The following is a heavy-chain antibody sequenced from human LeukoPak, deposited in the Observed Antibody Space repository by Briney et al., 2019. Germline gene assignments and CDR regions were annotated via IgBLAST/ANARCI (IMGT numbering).Heavy chain of an antibody. CDR3: AGGRRLRTLDY. D-gene: IGHD4-17*01. Sequence: SETLSLTCAVYGGSFSGYYWSWIRQPPGKGLEWIGEINHSGSTNYNPSLKSRVTISVDTSKNQFSLKLSSVTAADTVVYYCAGGRRLRTLDYWGQGTLVTVSS. V-gene: IGHV4-34*01. CDR2: INHSGST. CDR1: GGSFSGYY. J-gene: IGHJ4*02.